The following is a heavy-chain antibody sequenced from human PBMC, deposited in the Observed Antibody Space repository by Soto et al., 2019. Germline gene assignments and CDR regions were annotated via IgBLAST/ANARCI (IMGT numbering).Heavy chain of an antibody. CDR1: GFTFSSYS. CDR3: ARDRDGDYVYYYYYGMDV. CDR2: ISSSSSYI. V-gene: IGHV3-21*01. Sequence: EVQLVESGGGLVKPGGSLRLSCAASGFTFSSYSMNCVRQAPGKGLEWVSSISSSSSYIYYADSVKGRFTISRDNAKNARYRQMNSLRAEDTAVYYCARDRDGDYVYYYYYGMDVWGQGTTGTVSS. D-gene: IGHD4-17*01. J-gene: IGHJ6*02.